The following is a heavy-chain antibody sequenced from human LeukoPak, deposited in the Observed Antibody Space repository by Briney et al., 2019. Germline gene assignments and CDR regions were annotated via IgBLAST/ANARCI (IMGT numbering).Heavy chain of an antibody. V-gene: IGHV4-59*12. D-gene: IGHD3-22*01. J-gene: IGHJ4*02. Sequence: SETLSLTCTVSGGSISSYYWSWIRQPPGKGLEWIGYIYYSGSTNYNPSLKSRVTISVDTSKNQFSLKLSSVTAADTAVYYCARSRRLGHYSSGYYYLLDYWGQGTLVTVSS. CDR2: IYYSGST. CDR1: GGSISSYY. CDR3: ARSRRLGHYSSGYYYLLDY.